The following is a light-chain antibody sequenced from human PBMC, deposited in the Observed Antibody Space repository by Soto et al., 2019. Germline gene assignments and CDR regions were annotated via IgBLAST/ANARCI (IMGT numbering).Light chain of an antibody. CDR1: NSDVGNYNY. V-gene: IGLV2-8*01. CDR3: SSYAGSNNFYV. Sequence: VLTQPPPPSGAPGQAVTISRTGNNSDVGNYNYVSWYQQHPGKAPKLMVYEVSKRPSGVPDRFSGSKSGNTASLTVSGLQAEDEADYYCSSYAGSNNFYVFGTGTKVTVL. CDR2: EVS. J-gene: IGLJ1*01.